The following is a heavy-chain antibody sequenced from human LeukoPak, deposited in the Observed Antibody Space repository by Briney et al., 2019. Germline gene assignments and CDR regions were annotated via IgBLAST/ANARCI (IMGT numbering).Heavy chain of an antibody. CDR3: AKRLGDPRAFDY. Sequence: GGSLRLSCAASGFTFSNYAMNWVRQAPGKGLEWVSGISGSSGTINYAAPVKGRFTISRDNSRNTLYLQMNSLRADDTAVYYCAKRLGDPRAFDYWSQGTLVTVSS. CDR2: ISGSSGTI. CDR1: GFTFSNYA. J-gene: IGHJ4*02. D-gene: IGHD2-21*02. V-gene: IGHV3-23*01.